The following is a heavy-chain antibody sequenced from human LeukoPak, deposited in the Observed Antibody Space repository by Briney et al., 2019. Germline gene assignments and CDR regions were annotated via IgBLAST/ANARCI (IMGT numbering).Heavy chain of an antibody. Sequence: GGSLRLSCAASGFTVSSNHMTWVRQAPGKGLEWVSEIYTGGLTFYADSVTGRFTISRDNSKNTVYLQMNSLGVEDTARYYCARDNAPAGGGLDYWGQGTLVTVSS. J-gene: IGHJ4*02. CDR3: ARDNAPAGGGLDY. CDR2: IYTGGLT. D-gene: IGHD2-2*01. V-gene: IGHV3-53*01. CDR1: GFTVSSNH.